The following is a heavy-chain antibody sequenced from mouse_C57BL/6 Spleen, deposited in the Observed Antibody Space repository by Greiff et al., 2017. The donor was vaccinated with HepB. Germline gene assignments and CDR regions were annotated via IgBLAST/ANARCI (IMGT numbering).Heavy chain of an antibody. CDR2: IYPGDGDT. CDR3: ARWGGTTRVYYFDY. Sequence: VQLQQSGAELVKPGASVKISCKASGYAFSSYWMNWVKQRPGKGLEWIGQIYPGDGDTNYNGKFKGKATLTADKSSSTAYMQLSSLTSEDSAVYFGARWGGTTRVYYFDYWGQGTTLTVSS. CDR1: GYAFSSYW. J-gene: IGHJ2*01. V-gene: IGHV1-80*01. D-gene: IGHD2-12*01.